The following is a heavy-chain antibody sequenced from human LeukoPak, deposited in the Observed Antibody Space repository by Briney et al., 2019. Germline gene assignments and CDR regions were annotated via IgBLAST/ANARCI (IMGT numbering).Heavy chain of an antibody. Sequence: GGSLRLSCAASGFTFSSYAMSWVRQGPGKGLEWVSAISGSGTNTYYADSVKGRFTISRDNSKNTLYLQMNSLRAEDTALYYCAKDPTTLLWFGELLNLDYWGQGTLVTVSS. D-gene: IGHD3-10*01. CDR3: AKDPTTLLWFGELLNLDY. CDR1: GFTFSSYA. CDR2: ISGSGTNT. J-gene: IGHJ4*02. V-gene: IGHV3-23*01.